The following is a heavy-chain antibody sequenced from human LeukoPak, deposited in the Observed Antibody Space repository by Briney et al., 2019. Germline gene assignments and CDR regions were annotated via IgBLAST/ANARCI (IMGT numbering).Heavy chain of an antibody. CDR2: ISTYNGNT. Sequence: EASVKVSCKASGYTFTSHGISWVRQAPGQGLEWMGWISTYNGNTNYAQKLQGRVTMTTDTSTSTAYMVLRSLRSDDTAVYYCVGGSTKHDAFDIWGQGTMVTVSS. V-gene: IGHV1-18*01. CDR1: GYTFTSHG. CDR3: VGGSTKHDAFDI. D-gene: IGHD3-10*01. J-gene: IGHJ3*02.